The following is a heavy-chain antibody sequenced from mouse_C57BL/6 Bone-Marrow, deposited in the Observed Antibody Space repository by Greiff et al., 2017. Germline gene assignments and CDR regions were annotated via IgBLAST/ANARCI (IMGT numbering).Heavy chain of an antibody. J-gene: IGHJ3*01. D-gene: IGHD1-1*01. Sequence: QVQLQQSGAELARPGASVKLSCKASGYTFTSYGISWVKQRTGQGLEWIGEIYPRSGNTYYNEKFKGKATLTADKSSSTAYMEPRSLTSEDSAVYFCARDYYGSSWFAYWGQGTLVTVSA. CDR2: IYPRSGNT. CDR1: GYTFTSYG. CDR3: ARDYYGSSWFAY. V-gene: IGHV1-81*01.